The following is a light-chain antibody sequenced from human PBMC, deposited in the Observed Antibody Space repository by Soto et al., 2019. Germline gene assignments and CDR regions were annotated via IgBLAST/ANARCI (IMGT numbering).Light chain of an antibody. CDR3: SSYAGSSNLV. CDR2: EVT. J-gene: IGLJ2*01. V-gene: IGLV2-8*01. CDR1: SSDVGGYNF. Sequence: QCALTQPPSASGSPGQSVTISCTGTSSDVGGYNFVSWYQQHPGKAPKLMIYEVTKRPSGVPDRFSGSKSGNTASLTVSGLQAEDEADYYCSSYAGSSNLVFGGGTKLTVL.